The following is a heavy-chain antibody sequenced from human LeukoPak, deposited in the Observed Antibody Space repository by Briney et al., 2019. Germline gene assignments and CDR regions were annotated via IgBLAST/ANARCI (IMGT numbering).Heavy chain of an antibody. CDR2: ISWNRGSI. J-gene: IGHJ4*02. V-gene: IGHV3-9*01. Sequence: GGSLRLSCAASGFTFDDYAMHWVRQAPGKGLEWVSGISWNRGSIGYADSVKGRFTISRDNAKNSLYLQMNSLRAEDTAVYYCARLSGYDYGGWGQGTLVTVSS. CDR3: ARLSGYDYGG. D-gene: IGHD5-12*01. CDR1: GFTFDDYA.